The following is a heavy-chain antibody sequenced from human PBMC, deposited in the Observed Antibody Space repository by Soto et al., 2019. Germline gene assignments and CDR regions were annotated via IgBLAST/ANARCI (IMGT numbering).Heavy chain of an antibody. Sequence: QVQLVQSGAAVKKPGASVKVSCKASGYTFTGYYMHWVRQAPGQGLEWMGWINPNSGGTFYAQEFQGRVIMTRDTSISTAYMEVSRLTSDDTAVYYCARVRVDSSGYYQANWGQGTLVTVSS. CDR1: GYTFTGYY. CDR3: ARVRVDSSGYYQAN. CDR2: INPNSGGT. V-gene: IGHV1-2*02. J-gene: IGHJ4*02. D-gene: IGHD3-22*01.